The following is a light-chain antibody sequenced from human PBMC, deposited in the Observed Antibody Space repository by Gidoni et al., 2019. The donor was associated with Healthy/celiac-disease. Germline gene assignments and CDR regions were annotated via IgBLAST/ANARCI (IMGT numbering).Light chain of an antibody. CDR2: QDS. V-gene: IGLV3-1*01. CDR3: QAWDSSTYVV. Sequence: YALTQPPSVSVSPGQTASSTCSGDKLGVKYACWYQQKPGQCPVLVIYQDSKRPSGIPERFSGSNSGNTATLTISGTQAMDEADYYCQAWDSSTYVVFGGGTKLTVL. CDR1: KLGVKY. J-gene: IGLJ2*01.